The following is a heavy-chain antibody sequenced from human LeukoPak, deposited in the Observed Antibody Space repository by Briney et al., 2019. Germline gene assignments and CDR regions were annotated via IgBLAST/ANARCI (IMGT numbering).Heavy chain of an antibody. D-gene: IGHD2-2*01. V-gene: IGHV1-2*02. Sequence: ASVKVSCKASGYTFTGYYMHWVRQAPGQGLEWMGWINPNSGGTDYAQKLQGRVSMARDTSIRTAYMELKWLRSDDTAVYYCARGGYCSSTTCFTLAAEFDYWGQGTLVTVSS. CDR2: INPNSGGT. CDR1: GYTFTGYY. J-gene: IGHJ4*02. CDR3: ARGGYCSSTTCFTLAAEFDY.